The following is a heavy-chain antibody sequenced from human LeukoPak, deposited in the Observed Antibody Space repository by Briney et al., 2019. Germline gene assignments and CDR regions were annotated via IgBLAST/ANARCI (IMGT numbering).Heavy chain of an antibody. CDR2: IIPIFGTA. CDR3: AIVVVPAAPFDY. V-gene: IGHV1-69*13. D-gene: IGHD2-2*01. J-gene: IGHJ4*02. CDR1: GGTFSSYA. Sequence: ALVKVSCKASGGTFSSYAISWVRQAPGQGLEWMGGIIPIFGTANYAQKFQGRVTITADESTSTAYMELSSLRSEDTAVYYCAIVVVPAAPFDYWGQGTLVTVSS.